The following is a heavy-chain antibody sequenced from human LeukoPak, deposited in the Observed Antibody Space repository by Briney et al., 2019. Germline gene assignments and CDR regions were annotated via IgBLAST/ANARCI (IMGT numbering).Heavy chain of an antibody. J-gene: IGHJ5*02. CDR1: GGSFSGYY. D-gene: IGHD3-3*01. V-gene: IGHV4-34*01. CDR3: ASFPFDFWSGYYAP. Sequence: SETLSLTCGVYGGSFSGYYWSWIRQAPGKGLEWIGEISHSAEIYYNPSLKSRVTISVDTSKNQFSLKLSSVTAADTAVYYCASFPFDFWSGYYAPWGQGTLVTVSS. CDR2: ISHSAEI.